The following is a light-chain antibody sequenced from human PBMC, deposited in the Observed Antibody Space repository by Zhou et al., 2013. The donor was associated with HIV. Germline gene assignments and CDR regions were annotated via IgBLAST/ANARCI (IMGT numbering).Light chain of an antibody. CDR1: RGVGRSH. Sequence: ETVLTQSPDTLSLSPGERATLSCRASRGVGRSHLAWYQQKPGQAPRLLIYGTSNRATDIPDRFSGSGSGTDFTLTISRLEPEDFAVYYCQQYGSSPPTYTFGQGTKLEIK. J-gene: IGKJ2*01. CDR3: QQYGSSPPTYT. CDR2: GTS. V-gene: IGKV3-20*01.